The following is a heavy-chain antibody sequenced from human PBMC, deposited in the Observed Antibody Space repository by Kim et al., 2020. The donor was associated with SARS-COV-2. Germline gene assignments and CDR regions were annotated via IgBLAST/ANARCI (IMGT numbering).Heavy chain of an antibody. Sequence: YADSVKGPFTISRDNAKNTLFLEMNSLRAEDTAVYYCARRNSLLGSGFDIWGQGTMVTVSS. CDR3: ARRNSLLGSGFDI. D-gene: IGHD1-26*01. J-gene: IGHJ3*02. V-gene: IGHV3-74*01.